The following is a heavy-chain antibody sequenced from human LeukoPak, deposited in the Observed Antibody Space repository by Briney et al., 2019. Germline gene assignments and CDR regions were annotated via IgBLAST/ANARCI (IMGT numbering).Heavy chain of an antibody. Sequence: PGGSLRLSCAASGFTFSSYEMNWVRQAPGKGLEWISYSSSSGETIFYADSVKGRFTISRDNAKNSLYLQMNSLRAEDTAVYYCAREKASATGTTDYDYWGQGTLVTVS. CDR2: SSSSGETI. J-gene: IGHJ4*02. D-gene: IGHD1-1*01. V-gene: IGHV3-48*03. CDR3: AREKASATGTTDYDY. CDR1: GFTFSSYE.